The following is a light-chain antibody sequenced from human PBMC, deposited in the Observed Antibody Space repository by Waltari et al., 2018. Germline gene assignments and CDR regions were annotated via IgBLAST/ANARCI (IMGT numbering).Light chain of an antibody. V-gene: IGLV4-69*01. CDR3: QTGGHGTWV. CDR2: VNSDGSP. J-gene: IGLJ3*02. Sequence: QLVLTQSPSASASLGASVKLTCTLSSGHSSNVVAWHQQRPEKGPRYLMKVNSDGSPSRGDGIPDRCSGSSSGAERYLPISNLQSEDEADYYCQTGGHGTWVVGGGTKLTVL. CDR1: SGHSSNV.